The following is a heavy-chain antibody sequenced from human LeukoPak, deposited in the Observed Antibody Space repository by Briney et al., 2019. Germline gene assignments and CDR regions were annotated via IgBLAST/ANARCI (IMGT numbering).Heavy chain of an antibody. D-gene: IGHD3-22*01. Sequence: GGSLRLSCAASGFTFSSYSMNWVRQAPGKGLEWVSSISNTGTYTDYADSVKGRFTISRDNSKNTLYLQMNSLRVEDTAVYYCAKDTQYYYDDSGYIDFWGQGTLVTVSS. CDR1: GFTFSSYS. CDR2: ISNTGTYT. V-gene: IGHV3-21*04. J-gene: IGHJ4*02. CDR3: AKDTQYYYDDSGYIDF.